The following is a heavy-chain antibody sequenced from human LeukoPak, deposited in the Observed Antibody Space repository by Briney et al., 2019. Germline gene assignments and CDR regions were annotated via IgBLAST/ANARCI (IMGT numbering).Heavy chain of an antibody. CDR2: INPNSGGT. Sequence: ASVKVSCKASGGTFSSYTISWVRQAPGQGLEWMGRINPNSGGTNYAQKFQGRVTMTRDTSISTAYMELSRLRSDDTAVYYCARIGMIVNWGQGTLVTVSS. CDR3: ARIGMIVN. J-gene: IGHJ4*02. D-gene: IGHD3-22*01. V-gene: IGHV1-2*06. CDR1: GGTFSSYT.